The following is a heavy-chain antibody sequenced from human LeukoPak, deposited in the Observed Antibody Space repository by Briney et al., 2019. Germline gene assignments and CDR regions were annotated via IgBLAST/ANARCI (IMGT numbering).Heavy chain of an antibody. CDR1: GFTFSDYS. CDR3: TTVAVATIWAYYYYYMDV. D-gene: IGHD5-12*01. Sequence: PGGSLRLSCGASGFTFSDYSMNWVRQAPGKGPEWVSAISSSGGSTFYADSVKGRFSISRDNSNNTLYLQMNSLKTEDTAVYYCTTVAVATIWAYYYYYMDVWGKGTTVTVSS. CDR2: ISSSGGST. J-gene: IGHJ6*03. V-gene: IGHV3-23*01.